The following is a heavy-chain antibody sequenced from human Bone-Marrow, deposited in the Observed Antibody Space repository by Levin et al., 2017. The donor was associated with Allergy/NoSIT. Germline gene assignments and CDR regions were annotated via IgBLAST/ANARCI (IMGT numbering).Heavy chain of an antibody. CDR2: IYHSGTT. CDR1: GDPVSSKNW. V-gene: IGHV4-4*02. D-gene: IGHD1-26*01. Sequence: GSLRLSCAVSGDPVSSKNWWSWVRQSPGKGLEWIGEIYHSGTTNYNPSLKSRVTISVDKSKNQFSLTLTSMTAADTAIYYCAGNVGSGSYFDYWGQGILVTVSS. J-gene: IGHJ4*02. CDR3: AGNVGSGSYFDY.